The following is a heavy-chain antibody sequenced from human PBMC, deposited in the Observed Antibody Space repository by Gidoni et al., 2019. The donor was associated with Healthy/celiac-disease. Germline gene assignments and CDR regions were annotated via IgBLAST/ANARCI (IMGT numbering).Heavy chain of an antibody. V-gene: IGHV3-30*18. CDR1: GFTFRRYG. CDR2: ISYDGSNK. J-gene: IGHJ3*02. CDR3: AKDEEIVVVAGAFDI. D-gene: IGHD3-22*01. Sequence: QVQLVESGGGVVQPGRSLRLSCAASGFTFRRYGMHWVRPAPGKGLEWVAVISYDGSNKYYADSVKGRFTISRDNSKNTLYLQMNSLRAEDTAVYYCAKDEEIVVVAGAFDIWGQGTMVTVSS.